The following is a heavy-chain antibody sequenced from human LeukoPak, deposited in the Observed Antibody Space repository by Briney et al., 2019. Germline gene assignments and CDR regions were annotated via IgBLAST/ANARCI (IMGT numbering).Heavy chain of an antibody. CDR3: ARGQYFSTTYYFDY. V-gene: IGHV3-7*03. D-gene: IGHD2/OR15-2a*01. J-gene: IGHJ4*02. CDR1: GITFSSYW. Sequence: QSGGSLRLSCAASGITFSSYWMTWVRQAPGKGLEWVANIKQAGTEKYYVDSVKGRFTISRDNAKNSLFLQMNSLRAEDTVVYFCARGQYFSTTYYFDYWGQGTLVTVSS. CDR2: IKQAGTEK.